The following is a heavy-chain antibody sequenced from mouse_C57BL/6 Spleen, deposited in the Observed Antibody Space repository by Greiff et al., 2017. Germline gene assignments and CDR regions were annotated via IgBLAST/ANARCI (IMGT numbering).Heavy chain of an antibody. CDR2: IYPGNGDT. CDR1: GYAFSSSW. Sequence: VQLQQSGPELVKPGASVKISCKASGYAFSSSWMNWVKQRPGKGLEWIGRIYPGNGDTNYNGKFKGKATLTADKSSSTAYMQLSRLTSEDSAVYFCARSPGPAWFAYWGQGTLVTVSA. V-gene: IGHV1-82*01. J-gene: IGHJ3*01. CDR3: ARSPGPAWFAY.